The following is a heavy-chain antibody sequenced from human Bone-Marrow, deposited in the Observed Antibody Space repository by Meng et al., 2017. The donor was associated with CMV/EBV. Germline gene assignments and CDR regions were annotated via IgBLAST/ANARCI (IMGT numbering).Heavy chain of an antibody. CDR3: ARGRRSGSYFFYYGMGV. CDR1: GGSISSSSYY. Sequence: SETLSLTCTVSGGSISSSSYYWDWIRQPPGKGLEWIGNIYSRGSTNYNPSLKSRVTISVDTSKNQFSLRLSSVTAADTAVYYCARGRRSGSYFFYYGMGVWGQGTTVTVSS. CDR2: IYSRGST. J-gene: IGHJ6*02. V-gene: IGHV4-39*01. D-gene: IGHD1-26*01.